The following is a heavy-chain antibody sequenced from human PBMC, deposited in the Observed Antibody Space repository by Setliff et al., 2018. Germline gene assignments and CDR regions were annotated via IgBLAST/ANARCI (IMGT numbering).Heavy chain of an antibody. D-gene: IGHD5-18*01. V-gene: IGHV4-34*01. Sequence: SETLSLTCAVYGGSFSGYYWSWIRQPPGKGLEWIGEINHSGSTNYNPSLKSRVTISVDTSKNQFSLKLSSVTAADTAVYYCARGRDSSAYYYYYYYMDVWGKGTTVTVSS. CDR2: INHSGST. CDR1: GGSFSGYY. CDR3: ARGRDSSAYYYYYYYMDV. J-gene: IGHJ6*03.